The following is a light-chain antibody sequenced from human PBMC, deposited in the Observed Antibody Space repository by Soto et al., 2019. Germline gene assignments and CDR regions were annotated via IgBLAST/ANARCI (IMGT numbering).Light chain of an antibody. CDR2: GAS. V-gene: IGKV3-20*01. CDR3: QQYHSWPPRT. CDR1: QSVSSSY. J-gene: IGKJ1*01. Sequence: EIVLTQSPGTLSLSPGERATLSCRASQSVSSSYLAWYQQKPGQAPRLLIYGASSRATGIPDRFSGSGSGTDFTLTISSLQSEDFAVYYCQQYHSWPPRTFGQGTKVDIK.